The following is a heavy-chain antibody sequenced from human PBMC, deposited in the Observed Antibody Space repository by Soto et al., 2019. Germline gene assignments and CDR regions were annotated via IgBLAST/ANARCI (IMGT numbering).Heavy chain of an antibody. CDR3: ARGSYYYDSSGYYRMCY. CDR1: GGTFSSYA. V-gene: IGHV1-69*01. Sequence: QVQLVQSGAEVKKPGSSVKVSCKASGGTFSSYAISWVRQAPGQGLEWMGGIIPIFGTADYAQKSQGRVTITADESTSTAYMELSSLRSEDTAVYYCARGSYYYDSSGYYRMCYWGQGTLVTVSS. D-gene: IGHD3-22*01. J-gene: IGHJ4*02. CDR2: IIPIFGTA.